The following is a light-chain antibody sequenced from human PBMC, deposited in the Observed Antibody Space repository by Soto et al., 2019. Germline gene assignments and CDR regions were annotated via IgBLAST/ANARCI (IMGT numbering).Light chain of an antibody. CDR2: GAS. CDR1: QSISSSF. Sequence: EIVLTQSPGTLSLSPGERATLSCRASQSISSSFLAWYQQKPGQAPRLLIYGASTRATGIPDRFSGSGSGTDFTLTISRLEPEXFAXXXXXQXDSSPYTFGQGTKLEIK. CDR3: XQXDSSPYT. V-gene: IGKV3-20*01. J-gene: IGKJ2*01.